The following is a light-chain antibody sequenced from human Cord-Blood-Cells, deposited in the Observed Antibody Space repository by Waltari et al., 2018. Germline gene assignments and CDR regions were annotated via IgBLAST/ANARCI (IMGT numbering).Light chain of an antibody. V-gene: IGLV2-14*01. Sequence: QSALTQPASVSGSPGQSITISCTGTSRDVGGYNYVSWYQPHPGKDTQLMIYDVGNRPSGVSNRFSGAKSGNTASLTISGLQAEDEADYYCSSYTSSSTLKYVFGTGTKVTVL. CDR2: DVG. J-gene: IGLJ1*01. CDR3: SSYTSSSTLKYV. CDR1: SRDVGGYNY.